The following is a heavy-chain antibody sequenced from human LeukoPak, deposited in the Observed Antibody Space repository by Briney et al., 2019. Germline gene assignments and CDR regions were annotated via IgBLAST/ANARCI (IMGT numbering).Heavy chain of an antibody. V-gene: IGHV4-59*01. Sequence: PSETLSLTCTVSGGSISSYYWSWIRQPPGKGLEWIGYIYYSGSTNYHPSLKSRVTISVDTSKNQFSLKLSSVTAADTAVYYCARGAMVRGVINYYFDYWGQGTLVTVSS. CDR2: IYYSGST. J-gene: IGHJ4*02. CDR3: ARGAMVRGVINYYFDY. D-gene: IGHD3-10*01. CDR1: GGSISSYY.